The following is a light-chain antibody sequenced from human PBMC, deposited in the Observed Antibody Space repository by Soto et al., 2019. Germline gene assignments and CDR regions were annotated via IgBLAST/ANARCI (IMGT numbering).Light chain of an antibody. CDR3: QHYGSSPPLYT. V-gene: IGKV3-20*01. CDR1: QSVNNNY. Sequence: DIVLTQSPGTLSLSPGERATFSCRASQSVNNNYLSWYQQKPGQTPRLLFSSASTRATGIPDRFSGSGSGTDFTLTISRREPEDFAVYYCQHYGSSPPLYTFGQGTKLEIK. J-gene: IGKJ2*01. CDR2: SAS.